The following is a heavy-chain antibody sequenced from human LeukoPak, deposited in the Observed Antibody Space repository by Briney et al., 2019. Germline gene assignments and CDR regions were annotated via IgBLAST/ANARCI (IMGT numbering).Heavy chain of an antibody. J-gene: IGHJ6*03. V-gene: IGHV4-39*02. CDR3: ARAGYCSGGSCYSDYYYYMDV. D-gene: IGHD2-15*01. Sequence: SETLSLTCSVSGGSISASSHYWAWVRQPPGKGLEWIGSVYYTGSIRYNTSLKRRVTISVDMSKNDLFLTLSSVTAADTAVYYCARAGYCSGGSCYSDYYYYMDVWGKGTTVTVSS. CDR1: GGSISASSHY. CDR2: VYYTGSI.